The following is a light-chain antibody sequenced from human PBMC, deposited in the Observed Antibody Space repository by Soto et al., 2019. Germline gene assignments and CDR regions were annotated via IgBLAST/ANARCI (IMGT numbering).Light chain of an antibody. CDR3: QQRSNRPIT. CDR2: DAS. CDR1: QSVSSY. J-gene: IGKJ5*01. V-gene: IGKV3-11*01. Sequence: EIVLTQSPATLSLSPGERATLSCRASQSVSSYLGWYQQKPGQAPRLLIYDASNRATGIPARFSGRGSGTDFTLTISSLEPEDFAVYYCQQRSNRPITFGQGTRLEIK.